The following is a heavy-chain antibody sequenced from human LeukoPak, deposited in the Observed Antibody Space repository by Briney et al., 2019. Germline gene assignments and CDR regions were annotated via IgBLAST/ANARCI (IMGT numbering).Heavy chain of an antibody. V-gene: IGHV3-9*01. J-gene: IGHJ4*02. CDR2: ISWHSDSL. Sequence: GGSLRLSCAASGFTFDDYAMHWVRQAPGKGLEWVAGISWHSDSLDYADSVKCRFTISRDNAKNSLYLQMNSLRAEDTALYYCTKSMTTVITPGLDSWGQGTLVTVSS. D-gene: IGHD4-23*01. CDR3: TKSMTTVITPGLDS. CDR1: GFTFDDYA.